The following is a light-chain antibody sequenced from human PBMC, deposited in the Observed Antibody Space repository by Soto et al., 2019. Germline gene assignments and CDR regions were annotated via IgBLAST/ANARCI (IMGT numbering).Light chain of an antibody. CDR2: AAS. CDR3: QQSYSTLGT. V-gene: IGKV1-39*01. CDR1: QSVTSN. J-gene: IGKJ1*01. Sequence: DIQMTQSPSSLSASIGDRVTITCRASQSVTSNLNWYQQKFGETPKLLMYAASNLQGGVPSRFSGSGSGTDFTLTISSLQPEDFATYYCQQSYSTLGTFGQGTKVEIK.